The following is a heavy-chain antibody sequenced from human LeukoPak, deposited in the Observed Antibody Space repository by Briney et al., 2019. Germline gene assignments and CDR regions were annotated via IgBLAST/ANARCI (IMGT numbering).Heavy chain of an antibody. V-gene: IGHV3-30*02. CDR2: IRYDVSNK. D-gene: IGHD5-18*01. CDR1: GFTFSSYG. Sequence: GGSLRLSCAASGFTFSSYGMHWVRQAPGKGLEWVAFIRYDVSNKYYSDSVKGRLTTSRDNSKNTLYLQINSLRAEDTAVYYCAKGLRGYSYGYQVYWGQGTLVTVSS. J-gene: IGHJ4*02. CDR3: AKGLRGYSYGYQVY.